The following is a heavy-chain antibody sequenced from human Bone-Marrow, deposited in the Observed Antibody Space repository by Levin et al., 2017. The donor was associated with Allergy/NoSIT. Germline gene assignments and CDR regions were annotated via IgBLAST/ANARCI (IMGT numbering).Heavy chain of an antibody. CDR3: ARDILTGDFYGMDV. V-gene: IGHV3-7*01. D-gene: IGHD3-9*01. CDR2: IKQDGSEK. Sequence: GGSLRLSCAASGFTFSSYWMSWVRQAPGKGLEWVANIKQDGSEKYYVDSVKGRFTISRDNAKNSLYLQMNSLRAEDTAVYYCARDILTGDFYGMDVWGQGTTVTVSS. CDR1: GFTFSSYW. J-gene: IGHJ6*02.